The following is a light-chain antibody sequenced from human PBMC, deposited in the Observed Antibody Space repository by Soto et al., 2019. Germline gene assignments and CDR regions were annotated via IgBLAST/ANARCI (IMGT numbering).Light chain of an antibody. J-gene: IGKJ4*01. Sequence: DIQLTQSPSFLSASVGDRVTITCRASQGFSRYLAWYQQKPGKAPKLLIYAASTLQSGVPSRFSGSGSGTEFTLTISSLQPEDFATYYCQQLNSYPLTFGGGTKVEIK. CDR2: AAS. CDR3: QQLNSYPLT. V-gene: IGKV1-9*01. CDR1: QGFSRY.